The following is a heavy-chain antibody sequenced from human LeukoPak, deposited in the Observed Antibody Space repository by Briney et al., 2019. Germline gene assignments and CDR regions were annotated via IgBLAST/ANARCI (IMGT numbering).Heavy chain of an antibody. J-gene: IGHJ5*02. CDR1: GFTFSDYY. D-gene: IGHD4-17*01. Sequence: GGSLRLSCAASGFTFSDYYMSWIRQAPGKGLEWVAVISYDGSNKYYADSVKGRFTNSRDNSKNTLYLQMNSLRAVDTAVYYCASLGGNDYGGPWGQGTLVTVSS. CDR2: ISYDGSNK. CDR3: ASLGGNDYGGP. V-gene: IGHV3-30-3*01.